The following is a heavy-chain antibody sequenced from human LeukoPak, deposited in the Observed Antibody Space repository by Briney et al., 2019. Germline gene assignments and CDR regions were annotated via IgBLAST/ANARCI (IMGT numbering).Heavy chain of an antibody. Sequence: GASVKVSCKASGYTFTGYYMHWVRQAPGQGLEWMGWINPNSGGTNYAQKFQGRVTMTRDTSKNQFSLKLRSVTAADTAVYYCARLYGNYQNYFDYWGQGTLVTVSS. J-gene: IGHJ4*02. CDR2: INPNSGGT. CDR3: ARLYGNYQNYFDY. CDR1: GYTFTGYY. V-gene: IGHV1-2*02. D-gene: IGHD1-7*01.